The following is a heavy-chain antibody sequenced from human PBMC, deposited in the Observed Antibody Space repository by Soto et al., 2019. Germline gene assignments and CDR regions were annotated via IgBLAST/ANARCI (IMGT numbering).Heavy chain of an antibody. D-gene: IGHD6-13*01. Sequence: EVQLLESGGGLVQPGGSLRLSCAASGFTFSSYAMSWVRQAPGKGLEWVSAISGSGGSTYYADSVKGRFTISRENSKNTLYLQMTSLKAEDTAVYYCAKDVSQHQLVPLVGFDYWGNGTLVTVSS. CDR3: AKDVSQHQLVPLVGFDY. CDR1: GFTFSSYA. J-gene: IGHJ4*01. CDR2: ISGSGGST. V-gene: IGHV3-23*01.